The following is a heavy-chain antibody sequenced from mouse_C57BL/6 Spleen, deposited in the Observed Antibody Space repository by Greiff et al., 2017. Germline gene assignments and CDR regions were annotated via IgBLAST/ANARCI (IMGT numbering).Heavy chain of an antibody. J-gene: IGHJ1*03. CDR1: GYAFTNYL. Sequence: QVQLQQSGAELVRPGTSVKVSCKASGYAFTNYLIEWVKQRPGQGLEWIGVINPGSGGTNYNEKFKGKATLTADKSSSTAYMQLSSLTSEDSAVYFCARSGVTASRWYFDVWGTGTTVTVSS. D-gene: IGHD2-2*01. CDR3: ARSGVTASRWYFDV. V-gene: IGHV1-54*01. CDR2: INPGSGGT.